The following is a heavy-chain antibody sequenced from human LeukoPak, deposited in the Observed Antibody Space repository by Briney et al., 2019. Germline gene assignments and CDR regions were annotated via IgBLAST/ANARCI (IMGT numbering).Heavy chain of an antibody. CDR3: ASRDYYDSSGYYSLGY. Sequence: GASVKVSCKASGGTFSSYAISWVRQAPGQGLEWMGGIIPIFGTANYAQKFQGRVTITTDESTSTAYMEPSSLRSEDTAVYYCASRDYYDSSGYYSLGYWGQGTLVTVSS. D-gene: IGHD3-22*01. CDR1: GGTFSSYA. CDR2: IIPIFGTA. J-gene: IGHJ4*02. V-gene: IGHV1-69*05.